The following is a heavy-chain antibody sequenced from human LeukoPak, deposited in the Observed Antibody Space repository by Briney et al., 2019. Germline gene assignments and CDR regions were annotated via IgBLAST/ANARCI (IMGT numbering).Heavy chain of an antibody. CDR2: IIPIFGTA. CDR3: ARVGGSLAGSFDY. D-gene: IGHD6-19*01. J-gene: IGHJ4*02. CDR1: GGTFSSYA. Sequence: ASVKVSCKASGGTFSSYAISWVRQAPGQGLEWMGGIIPIFGTANYAQKFQGRVTTTADESTSTAYMELSSLRSEDTAVYYCARVGGSLAGSFDYWGQGTLVTVSS. V-gene: IGHV1-69*13.